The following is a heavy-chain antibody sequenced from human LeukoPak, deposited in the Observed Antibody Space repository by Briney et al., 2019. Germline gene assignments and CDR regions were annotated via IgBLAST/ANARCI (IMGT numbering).Heavy chain of an antibody. CDR3: APSANYFYFDY. V-gene: IGHV1-2*02. J-gene: IGHJ4*02. CDR2: INPNSGGT. Sequence: ASVKVSCKTSGYTFTGYYMHWVRQAPGQGPEWMGWINPNSGGTKYAQRFQGRVTMTRDTSISTAYMGLSRLRSDDTAVYYCAPSANYFYFDYWGQGTLVTVSS. D-gene: IGHD4/OR15-4a*01. CDR1: GYTFTGYY.